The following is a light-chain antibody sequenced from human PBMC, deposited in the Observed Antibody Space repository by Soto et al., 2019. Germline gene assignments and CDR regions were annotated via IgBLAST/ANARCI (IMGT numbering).Light chain of an antibody. CDR2: GAS. V-gene: IGKV3-20*01. CDR1: QSVSSSW. Sequence: EIVLTQSPGTLSLSPGERATLSCRASQSVSSSWLAWYQKKPGQAPRLLIYGASNRATGIPGRFSGSGSGTDFTLTISRLEPEDFAVYYCLQYGTSPSTFGQGTKLQIK. J-gene: IGKJ2*02. CDR3: LQYGTSPST.